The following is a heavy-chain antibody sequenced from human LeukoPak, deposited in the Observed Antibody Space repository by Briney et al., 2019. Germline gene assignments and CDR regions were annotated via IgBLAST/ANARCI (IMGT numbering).Heavy chain of an antibody. Sequence: TGGSLRLSCAASGFTFSSYWMSWVRQAPGKGLEWVANIKQDGSEKYYVDSVKGRFTISRDNAKNSPYLQMNSLRAEDTAVYYCARDVGELLWFGELSTTSDYWGQGTLVTVSS. J-gene: IGHJ4*02. CDR2: IKQDGSEK. D-gene: IGHD3-10*01. CDR3: ARDVGELLWFGELSTTSDY. V-gene: IGHV3-7*01. CDR1: GFTFSSYW.